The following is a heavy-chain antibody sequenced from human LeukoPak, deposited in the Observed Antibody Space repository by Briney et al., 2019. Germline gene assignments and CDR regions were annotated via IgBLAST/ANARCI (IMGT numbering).Heavy chain of an antibody. CDR1: GYAFTSYD. D-gene: IGHD2-2*02. J-gene: IGHJ6*03. CDR2: MNPNSANT. CDR3: ARDRRGYCSSTSCYTGNYYYYYMDV. Sequence: ASVKVSCKTSGYAFTSYDINWVRQAPGQGLEWMGWMNPNSANTGYTQKFQGRVTMTRDASISAAYMELSSLRSEDTAVYYCARDRRGYCSSTSCYTGNYYYYYMDVWGKGTTVTVSS. V-gene: IGHV1-8*01.